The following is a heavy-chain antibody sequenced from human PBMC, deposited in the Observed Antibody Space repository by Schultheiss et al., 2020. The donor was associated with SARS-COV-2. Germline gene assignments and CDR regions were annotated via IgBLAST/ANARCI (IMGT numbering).Heavy chain of an antibody. D-gene: IGHD3-10*01. CDR1: GFTVSSNY. Sequence: GGSLRLSCAASGFTVSSNYMSWVRQAPGKGLEWVAVISYDGSNKYYADSVRGRFFVSRDNSGNTLYLQINSLRVEDTAVYYCAKERARYYGSGPLHWGQGNMVTVSS. CDR2: ISYDGSNK. CDR3: AKERARYYGSGPLH. J-gene: IGHJ4*02. V-gene: IGHV3-30*18.